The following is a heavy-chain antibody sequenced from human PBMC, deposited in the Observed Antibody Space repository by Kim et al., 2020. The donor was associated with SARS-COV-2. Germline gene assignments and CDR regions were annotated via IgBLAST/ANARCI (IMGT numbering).Heavy chain of an antibody. J-gene: IGHJ4*02. CDR3: ASGLLWFGELKA. V-gene: IGHV1-46*01. Sequence: SYAKKFPGRVTMTRDTSTSTVYMELGSLRSEDTAVYYCASGLLWFGELKAWGQGTLVTVSS. D-gene: IGHD3-10*01.